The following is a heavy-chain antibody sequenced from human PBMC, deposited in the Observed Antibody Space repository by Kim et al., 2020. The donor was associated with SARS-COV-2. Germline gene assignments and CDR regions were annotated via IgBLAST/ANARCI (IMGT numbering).Heavy chain of an antibody. D-gene: IGHD5-12*01. CDR1: GYTFTSYA. CDR3: ARDWRMLRGYSGYDL. J-gene: IGHJ5*02. CDR2: INAGNGNT. Sequence: ASVKVSCKASGYTFTSYAMHWVRQAPGQRLEWMGWINAGNGNTKYSQKFQGRVTITRDTSASTAYMELSSLRSEDTAVYYCARDWRMLRGYSGYDLWGQGTLVTVSS. V-gene: IGHV1-3*01.